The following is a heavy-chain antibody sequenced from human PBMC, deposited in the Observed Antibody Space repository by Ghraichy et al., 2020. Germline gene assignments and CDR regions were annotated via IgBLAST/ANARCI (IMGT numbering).Heavy chain of an antibody. CDR3: ARVRGYNYGLFDY. CDR1: GGSVNSGTYS. D-gene: IGHD5-18*01. CDR2: IFYSGST. Sequence: SQTLSLTCSVSGGSVNSGTYSWSWIRQPPGKGLEWIGYIFYSGSTNYNPSLKSRVTISVDTSKNQFSLRLSSVTAADTAVYFRARVRGYNYGLFDYWGQGTLVTVSS. J-gene: IGHJ4*02. V-gene: IGHV4-61*01.